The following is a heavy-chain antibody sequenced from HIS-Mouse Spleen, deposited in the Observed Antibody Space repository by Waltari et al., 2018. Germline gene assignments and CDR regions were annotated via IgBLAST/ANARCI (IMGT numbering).Heavy chain of an antibody. Sequence: QVQLVQSGAEVKKPGSPVKVPCKASGSTFSTFAISWVRPAPGQGLEWMGRIIPILGIANYAQKFQGRVTITADKSTSTAYMELSSLRSEDTAVYYCAREGGGALGYWGQGTLVTVSS. CDR1: GSTFSTFA. CDR2: IIPILGIA. CDR3: AREGGGALGY. V-gene: IGHV1-69*04. D-gene: IGHD3-16*01. J-gene: IGHJ4*02.